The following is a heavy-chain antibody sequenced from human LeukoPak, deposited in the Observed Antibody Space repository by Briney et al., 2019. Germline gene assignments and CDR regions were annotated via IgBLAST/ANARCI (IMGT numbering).Heavy chain of an antibody. Sequence: PSETLSLTCAAYGGSFSGYYWSWIRQPPGKGLEWIGEINHSGSTNYNPSLKSRVTISVDTSKNQFSLKLSSVTAADTAVYYCARRRDIVVVPAARKYNWFDPWGQGTLVTVSS. CDR2: INHSGST. V-gene: IGHV4-34*01. CDR3: ARRRDIVVVPAARKYNWFDP. J-gene: IGHJ5*02. CDR1: GGSFSGYY. D-gene: IGHD2-2*01.